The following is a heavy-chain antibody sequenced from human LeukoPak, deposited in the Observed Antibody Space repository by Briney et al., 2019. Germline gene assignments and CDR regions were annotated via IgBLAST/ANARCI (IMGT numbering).Heavy chain of an antibody. J-gene: IGHJ6*02. D-gene: IGHD6-6*01. CDR3: ARGASIAARSYYYYGMDV. CDR1: GLTFSSYA. CDR2: ISGSGGTT. Sequence: GGSLRLSCAASGLTFSSYAMNWVRQAPGKGLEWVSVISGSGGTTYYADSVKGRFTISRDNSKNTLYLQTSSLRAEDTAVYYCARGASIAARSYYYYGMDVWGQGTTVTVSS. V-gene: IGHV3-23*01.